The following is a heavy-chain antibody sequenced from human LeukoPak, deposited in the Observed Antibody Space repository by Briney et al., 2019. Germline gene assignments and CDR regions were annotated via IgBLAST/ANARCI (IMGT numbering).Heavy chain of an antibody. CDR2: ISWNSGSI. CDR3: ARDQSGYFYFDL. V-gene: IGHV3-9*01. Sequence: GRSLRLSCAASGFTFDDYAMHWVRQAPGKGLEWVSGISWNSGSIGYADSVKGRFTISRDNAKNTLYLQMNSLRAEDTAVYYCARDQSGYFYFDLWGRGTLVTVSS. CDR1: GFTFDDYA. D-gene: IGHD3-3*01. J-gene: IGHJ2*01.